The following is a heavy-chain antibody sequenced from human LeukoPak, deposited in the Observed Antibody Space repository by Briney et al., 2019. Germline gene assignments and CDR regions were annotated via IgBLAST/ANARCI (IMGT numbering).Heavy chain of an antibody. CDR2: IYSGRST. Sequence: PGGSLRLSCAASGFTVSSNHMSWVRQAPGKGLEWVAVIYSGRSTYYADSVKGRFTISRDNSKKTLYLQMNSLRAEDTAEYYCARDVTIFGYYGMDVWGQGTTVTVSS. CDR1: GFTVSSNH. CDR3: ARDVTIFGYYGMDV. D-gene: IGHD3-3*01. J-gene: IGHJ6*02. V-gene: IGHV3-66*01.